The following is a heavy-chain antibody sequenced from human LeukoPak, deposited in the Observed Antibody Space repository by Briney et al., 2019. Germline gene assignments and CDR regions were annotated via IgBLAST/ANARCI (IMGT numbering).Heavy chain of an antibody. CDR2: ISYDGSNK. J-gene: IGHJ4*02. CDR1: GFTFSSYA. Sequence: PGRSLRLSCAASGFTFSSYAMHWVRQAPGKGLEWVAVISYDGSNKYYADSVKGRFTISRDNSKNTLYLQTNSLRAEDTAVYYCAREAYVAVAVHFDYWGQGTLVTVSS. D-gene: IGHD6-19*01. CDR3: AREAYVAVAVHFDY. V-gene: IGHV3-30*04.